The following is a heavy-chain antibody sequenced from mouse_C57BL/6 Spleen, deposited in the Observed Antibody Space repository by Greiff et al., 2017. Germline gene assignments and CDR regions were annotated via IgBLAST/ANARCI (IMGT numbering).Heavy chain of an antibody. J-gene: IGHJ4*01. Sequence: VQLVESGPGLVAPSQSLSITCTVSGFSLTSYGVSWVRQPPGKGLEWLGVIWGDGSTNYHSALISRLSLCKDNSESQVFLKLNSLQTDDTATYYCAKITTVVGYYAMDYWGQGTSVTVSS. CDR1: GFSLTSYG. D-gene: IGHD1-1*01. V-gene: IGHV2-3*01. CDR3: AKITTVVGYYAMDY. CDR2: IWGDGST.